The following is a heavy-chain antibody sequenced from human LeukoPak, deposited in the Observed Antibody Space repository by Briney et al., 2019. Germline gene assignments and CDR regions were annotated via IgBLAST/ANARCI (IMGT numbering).Heavy chain of an antibody. D-gene: IGHD4-11*01. J-gene: IGHJ4*02. V-gene: IGHV3-48*01. CDR3: GRDRPYSNPVVDH. CDR2: ISSSSSTI. CDR1: GFTFSSWS. Sequence: GGSLRLSCAASGFTFSSWSMNWVRQAPGKGLEWVSYISSSSSTIYYADSVKGRFTISRDNAKNSLYLQMNSLRAEDTAVYYCGRDRPYSNPVVDHWGQGTLVTVSS.